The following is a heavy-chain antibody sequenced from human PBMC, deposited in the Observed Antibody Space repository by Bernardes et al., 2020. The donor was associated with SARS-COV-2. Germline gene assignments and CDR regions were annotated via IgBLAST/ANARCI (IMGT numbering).Heavy chain of an antibody. Sequence: GGSLRLSCAASGFTVSSNYMSWVRQAPGKGLEWVSVIYSGGSTYYADSVKGRFTISSDNSKNTLYLQMNRLRAEDTAVYYCARDKYQRMLFDVYYYGMDVWGQGTTVTVSS. J-gene: IGHJ6*02. CDR2: IYSGGST. CDR3: ARDKYQRMLFDVYYYGMDV. CDR1: GFTVSSNY. D-gene: IGHD2-2*01. V-gene: IGHV3-53*01.